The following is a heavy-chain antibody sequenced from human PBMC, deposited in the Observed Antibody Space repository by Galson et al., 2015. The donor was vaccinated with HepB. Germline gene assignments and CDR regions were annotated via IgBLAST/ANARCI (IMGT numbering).Heavy chain of an antibody. D-gene: IGHD1/OR15-1a*01. CDR2: IKSKTSGGTT. CDR1: GFSFTTAW. V-gene: IGHV3-15*07. CDR3: ATYSPGATTRTAFDV. Sequence: SLRLSCAASGFSFTTAWMNWVRQAPGKGLEWLGHIKSKTSGGTTDYAAPVKDRFTISRDDSENTLYLQMDSLKTEDTAIYYCATYSPGATTRTAFDVWGQGTMVTVSS. J-gene: IGHJ3*01.